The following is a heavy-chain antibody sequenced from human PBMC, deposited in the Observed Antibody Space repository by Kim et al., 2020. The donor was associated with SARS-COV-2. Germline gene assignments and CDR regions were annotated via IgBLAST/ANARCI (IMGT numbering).Heavy chain of an antibody. J-gene: IGHJ4*02. D-gene: IGHD3-22*01. CDR2: INPNSGGT. Sequence: VKVSCKASGYTFTGYYMHWVRQAPGQGLEWMGWINPNSGGTNYAQKFQGRVTMTRDTSISTAYMELSRLRSDDTAVYYCARGAYYYDSSGYAYYFDYWGQGTLVTVSS. CDR1: GYTFTGYY. V-gene: IGHV1-2*02. CDR3: ARGAYYYDSSGYAYYFDY.